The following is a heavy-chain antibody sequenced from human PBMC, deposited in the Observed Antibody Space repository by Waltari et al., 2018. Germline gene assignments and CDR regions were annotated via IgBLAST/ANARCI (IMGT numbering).Heavy chain of an antibody. J-gene: IGHJ4*02. D-gene: IGHD4-17*01. CDR3: ARDLPDDYWDYEGY. CDR1: GGTFSSYA. CDR2: IIPFFGTA. Sequence: QVQLVQSGAEVKKPGSSVKVSCKASGGTFSSYAISWVRQAPGQGLEWMGGIIPFFGTANYGQKFQGRVTITADESTSTAHLELSSRSSEDTAVYYCARDLPDDYWDYEGYWGQGTLVTVSS. V-gene: IGHV1-69*13.